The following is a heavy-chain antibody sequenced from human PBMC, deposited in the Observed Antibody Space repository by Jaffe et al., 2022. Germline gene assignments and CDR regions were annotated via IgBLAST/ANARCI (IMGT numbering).Heavy chain of an antibody. CDR1: GGSISSYY. J-gene: IGHJ3*02. D-gene: IGHD3-3*02. Sequence: QVQLQESGPGLVKPSETLSLTCTVSGGSISSYYWSWIRQPPGKGLEWIGYIYYSGSTNYNPSLKSRVTISVDTSKNQFSLKLSSVTAADTAVYYCARGHFLAPDAFDIWGQGTMVTVSS. CDR3: ARGHFLAPDAFDI. CDR2: IYYSGST. V-gene: IGHV4-59*01.